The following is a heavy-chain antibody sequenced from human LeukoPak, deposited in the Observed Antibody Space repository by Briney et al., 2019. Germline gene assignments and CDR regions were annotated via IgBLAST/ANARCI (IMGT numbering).Heavy chain of an antibody. CDR2: INYSGST. CDR3: ARRRFVRGPDVVNPFDY. CDR1: GGSISSTFYY. V-gene: IGHV4-39*01. J-gene: IGHJ4*02. D-gene: IGHD2-8*01. Sequence: SESLSLTCTVSGGSISSTFYYWGWIRQPPGKGLEWIGSINYSGSTYYNPSLKSRVTISVDTSKNQFSLKLSSVTAADTAVYYCARRRFVRGPDVVNPFDYWGQGTLVTVSS.